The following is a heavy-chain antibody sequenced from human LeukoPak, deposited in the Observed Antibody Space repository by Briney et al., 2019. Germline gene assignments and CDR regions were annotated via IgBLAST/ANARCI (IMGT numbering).Heavy chain of an antibody. D-gene: IGHD1-14*01. CDR3: ARALDGITGTTFFDY. Sequence: SVKVSCKASGGTFGGYTITWVRQAPGQGLEWMGNIIPIFGTADCAQKFQGRVTITTDKSTSTAYMALSSLRSEDTAVYYCARALDGITGTTFFDYWGQGTLVTVSS. CDR2: IIPIFGTA. CDR1: GGTFGGYT. J-gene: IGHJ4*02. V-gene: IGHV1-69*08.